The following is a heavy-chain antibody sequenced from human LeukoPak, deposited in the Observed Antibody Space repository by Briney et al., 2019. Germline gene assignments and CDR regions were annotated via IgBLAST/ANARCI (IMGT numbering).Heavy chain of an antibody. CDR3: AREIGSSGWYPGGTLDY. CDR2: TYYRSKWYN. J-gene: IGHJ4*02. CDR1: GDSVSSNSAA. Sequence: SQTLSLTCAISGDSVSSNSAAWNWIRQSPPRGLEWLGRTYYRSKWYNDYAVSVKSRITINPDTSKNQFSLQLNSVTPEDTAVYYCAREIGSSGWYPGGTLDYWGQGTLVTVSS. V-gene: IGHV6-1*01. D-gene: IGHD6-19*01.